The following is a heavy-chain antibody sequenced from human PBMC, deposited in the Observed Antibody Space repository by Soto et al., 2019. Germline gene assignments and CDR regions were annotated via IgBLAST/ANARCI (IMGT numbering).Heavy chain of an antibody. Sequence: PSETLSLTWAVSGYSISSGYYWGWIRQPPGKGLEWIGSIYHSGSTYYNPSLKSRVTISVDTSKNQFSLKLSSVTAADTAVYYCASSTEYHYYYGMDVWGQGTTVTVSS. CDR1: GYSISSGYY. CDR2: IYHSGST. CDR3: ASSTEYHYYYGMDV. J-gene: IGHJ6*02. V-gene: IGHV4-38-2*01.